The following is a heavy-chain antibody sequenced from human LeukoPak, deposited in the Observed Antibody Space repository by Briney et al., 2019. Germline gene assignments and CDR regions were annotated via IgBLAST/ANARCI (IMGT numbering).Heavy chain of an antibody. Sequence: GSPRLSCAASGFTFSSYEMNWVGQAPGKGLEWVSYMSNSSTTIYYADSVKGRFTISRDNAKNSLYLQMNSLRSEDTAVYYCARGSDSGGYYYGDFDFWGQGTLVTVSS. CDR3: ARGSDSGGYYYGDFDF. V-gene: IGHV3-48*03. CDR1: GFTFSSYE. D-gene: IGHD3-22*01. J-gene: IGHJ4*02. CDR2: MSNSSTTI.